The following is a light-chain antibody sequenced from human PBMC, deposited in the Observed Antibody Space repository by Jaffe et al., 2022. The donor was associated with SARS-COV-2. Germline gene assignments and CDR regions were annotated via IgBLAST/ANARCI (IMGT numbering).Light chain of an antibody. CDR1: SSDVGGYNY. Sequence: QSALTQPASVSGSPGQSITISCTGTSSDVGGYNYVSWYQQHPGKVPKLIIYEVSNRPSGVPDRFSGAKSGNTASLTISGLQAEDEADYYCSSYTSTSPYVFGTGTKVTVL. CDR2: EVS. CDR3: SSYTSTSPYV. J-gene: IGLJ1*01. V-gene: IGLV2-14*01.